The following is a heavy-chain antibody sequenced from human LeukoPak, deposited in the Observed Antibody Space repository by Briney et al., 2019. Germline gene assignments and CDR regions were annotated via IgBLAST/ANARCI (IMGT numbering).Heavy chain of an antibody. Sequence: GASVKVSCKASGYTFTSYGISWVRQAPGQGLEWMGWISAYNGNTNYAQKLQGRVTMTTDTSTSTAYMELRSLRSDDTAVYYCASARGSGYYYGMDVWGQGTTVTVSS. CDR2: ISAYNGNT. J-gene: IGHJ6*02. D-gene: IGHD3-10*01. CDR1: GYTFTSYG. CDR3: ASARGSGYYYGMDV. V-gene: IGHV1-18*01.